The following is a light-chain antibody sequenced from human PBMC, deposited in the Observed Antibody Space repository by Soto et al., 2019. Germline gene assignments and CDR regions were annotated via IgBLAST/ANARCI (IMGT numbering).Light chain of an antibody. CDR2: DVS. Sequence: QSALTQPASVSGSPGQSITISCTGTSSDVGAYNYVSWYRQHPGKAPNLMIYDVSYRPSGVSNRFSGSKSGNTASLTISGVQAEDEADYYCSSQTSSSTDVFGSGTKLTVL. J-gene: IGLJ1*01. CDR3: SSQTSSSTDV. V-gene: IGLV2-14*01. CDR1: SSDVGAYNY.